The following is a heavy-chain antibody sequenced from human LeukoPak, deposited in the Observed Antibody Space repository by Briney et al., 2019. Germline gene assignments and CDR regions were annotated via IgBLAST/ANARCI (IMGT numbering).Heavy chain of an antibody. Sequence: SETLSLTCTVSTSSFINYYWNWVRQPAGKDLEWIGRIYATGSTSYNPFLESRVTMSLETSKKQFSLRLTSVTAADTAVYYCTRGASPGGMDVWGQGTTDTVSS. D-gene: IGHD2-2*01. J-gene: IGHJ6*02. CDR1: TSSFINYY. CDR2: IYATGST. V-gene: IGHV4-4*07. CDR3: TRGASPGGMDV.